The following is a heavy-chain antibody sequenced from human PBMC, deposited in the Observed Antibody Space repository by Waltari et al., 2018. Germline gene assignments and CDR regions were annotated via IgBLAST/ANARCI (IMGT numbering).Heavy chain of an antibody. CDR1: GYSLSSGYY. CDR3: ARMGDSGAYYFDY. J-gene: IGHJ4*02. CDR2: IYHSGSN. D-gene: IGHD3-16*01. V-gene: IGHV4-38-2*01. Sequence: QVQLQESGPGLVKPSETLSLTCAVSGYSLSSGYYWGWIRQPPRKGLEWIGSIYHSGSNYYNPSLKSRVTISVDTSKNQFSLKLSSVTAADTAVYYCARMGDSGAYYFDYWGQGTLVTVSS.